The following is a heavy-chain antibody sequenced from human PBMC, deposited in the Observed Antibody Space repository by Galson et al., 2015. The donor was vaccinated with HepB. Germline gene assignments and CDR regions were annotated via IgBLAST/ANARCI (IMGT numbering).Heavy chain of an antibody. J-gene: IGHJ6*02. CDR3: AKSHQPYYYYYYGMDV. CDR1: GFTFSSYA. Sequence: SLRLSCAASGFTFSSYAMSWVRQAPGKGLEWVSAISGSGGSTYYADSVKGRFTISRDNSKNTLYLQMNSLRAEDTAVYYCAKSHQPYYYYYYGMDVWGQGTTVTVSS. CDR2: ISGSGGST. V-gene: IGHV3-23*01.